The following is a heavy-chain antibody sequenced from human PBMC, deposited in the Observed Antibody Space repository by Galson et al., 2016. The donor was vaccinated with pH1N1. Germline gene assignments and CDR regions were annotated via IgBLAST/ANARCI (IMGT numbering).Heavy chain of an antibody. CDR3: ARAIATADSL. CDR2: IKQDGSKI. CDR1: GFTFSSYW. Sequence: SLRLSCAASGFTFSSYWMNWVRQAPGKGLEWVANIKQDGSKIYYVDSVKGRFTISRDNAKNSLYLKMNSLRAEDTAVYYCARAIATADSLWGQGTLVTVSS. D-gene: IGHD6-13*01. V-gene: IGHV3-7*01. J-gene: IGHJ4*02.